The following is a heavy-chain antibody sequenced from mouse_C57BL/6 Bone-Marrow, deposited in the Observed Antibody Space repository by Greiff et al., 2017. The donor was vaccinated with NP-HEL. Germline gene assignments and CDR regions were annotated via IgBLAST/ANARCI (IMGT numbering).Heavy chain of an antibody. J-gene: IGHJ2*01. V-gene: IGHV10-1*01. Sequence: EVQLVESGGGLVQPKGSLKLSCAASGFSFNTYAMNWVRQAPGKGLEWVARIRSKSNNYATYYADSVKDRFTISRDDSESMLYLQMNNLKTEDTAMYYCVRQIGLGRYFDYWGQGTTLTVSS. CDR3: VRQIGLGRYFDY. CDR1: GFSFNTYA. D-gene: IGHD3-3*01. CDR2: IRSKSNNYAT.